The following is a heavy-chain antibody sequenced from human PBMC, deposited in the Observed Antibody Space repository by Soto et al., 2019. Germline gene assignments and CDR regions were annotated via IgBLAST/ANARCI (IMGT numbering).Heavy chain of an antibody. J-gene: IGHJ4*02. V-gene: IGHV1-69*12. D-gene: IGHD3-22*01. CDR1: GGTFSSYA. Sequence: QVQLVQSGAEVKKPGSSVKVSCKASGGTFSSYAISWVRQAPGQGLEWMGGIIPIFGTANYAQKFQGRVTITADESTSTAYMELSSLRSEDTAVYYCARGEQDYDDSSGASLDYWGQGTLVTVSS. CDR2: IIPIFGTA. CDR3: ARGEQDYDDSSGASLDY.